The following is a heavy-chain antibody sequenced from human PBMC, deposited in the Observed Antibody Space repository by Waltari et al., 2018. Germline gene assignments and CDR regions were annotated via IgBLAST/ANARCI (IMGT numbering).Heavy chain of an antibody. CDR2: SSRSTGVT. Sequence: QVQLVQSGPEVKKPGSSVKVTCTDSGGTFRIYSLTWVRQAPGQGLEWMGQSSRSTGVTKMAQKFQGRVTITADKSTGTGHMELSSLTAEDTAVYYCARDSAVGDPDLYQYGRDVWGQGTTVTVSS. J-gene: IGHJ6*01. CDR1: GGTFRIYS. CDR3: ARDSAVGDPDLYQYGRDV. D-gene: IGHD2-2*01. V-gene: IGHV1-69*08.